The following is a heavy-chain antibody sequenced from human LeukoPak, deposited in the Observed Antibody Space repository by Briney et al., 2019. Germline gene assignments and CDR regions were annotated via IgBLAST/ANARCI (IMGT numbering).Heavy chain of an antibody. Sequence: GGSLRLSCAASGFTVSSYGMHWVGKAPGKGLGGVAGISYDGSNKYYADSVKGRFTISRDNSKNTLYLQMNSLRAEDTAVYYCAKDSPWFDPWGQGTLVTVSS. CDR2: ISYDGSNK. CDR1: GFTVSSYG. V-gene: IGHV3-30*18. J-gene: IGHJ5*02. CDR3: AKDSPWFDP.